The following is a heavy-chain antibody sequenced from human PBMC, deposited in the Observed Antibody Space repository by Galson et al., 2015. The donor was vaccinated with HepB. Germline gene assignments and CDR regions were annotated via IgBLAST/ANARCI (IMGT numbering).Heavy chain of an antibody. J-gene: IGHJ4*02. D-gene: IGHD3-10*01. Sequence: SLRLSCAVSGFTVSNNYMTWVRQAPGKGLEWVSVIYGGGNTRHADSVKGRFTISRDNSKNTLYLQMNSLRAEDTAVYYCARDKDGGYFDYWGQGTLVTVSS. CDR1: GFTVSNNY. V-gene: IGHV3-53*01. CDR2: IYGGGNT. CDR3: ARDKDGGYFDY.